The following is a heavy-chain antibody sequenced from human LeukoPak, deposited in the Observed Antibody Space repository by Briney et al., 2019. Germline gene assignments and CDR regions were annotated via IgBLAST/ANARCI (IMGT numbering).Heavy chain of an antibody. CDR1: GGCFRGYY. V-gene: IGHV4-34*01. CDR3: ARVRIQLWLRAIIWFDP. Sequence: SETLSLTCAVYGGCFRGYYGSWIRQPPGKGLEWIVEINHSGSTNYNPSLKSRVTISVDASKNQFSLKLSSVTAADTAVYYCARVRIQLWLRAIIWFDPWGQGTLVTVSS. J-gene: IGHJ5*02. CDR2: INHSGST. D-gene: IGHD5-18*01.